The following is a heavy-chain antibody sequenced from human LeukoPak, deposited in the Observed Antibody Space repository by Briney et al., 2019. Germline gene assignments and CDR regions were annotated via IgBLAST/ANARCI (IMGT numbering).Heavy chain of an antibody. CDR2: MYYSGST. D-gene: IGHD1-26*01. Sequence: SQTLSLTRTVSRGSISRGDCSWSWVRQPPGKGLEWIGYMYYSGSTYYNPSLKSRVTISAGTSKNQFYLKLSSVTAADTAVYYCARGRVGATYYWGQGTLVTVSS. CDR1: RGSISRGDCS. CDR3: ARGRVGATYY. V-gene: IGHV4-30-4*08. J-gene: IGHJ4*02.